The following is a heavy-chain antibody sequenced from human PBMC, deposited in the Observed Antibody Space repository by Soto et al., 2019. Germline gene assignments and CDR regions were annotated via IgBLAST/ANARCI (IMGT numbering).Heavy chain of an antibody. CDR1: GATFTRYT. J-gene: IGHJ6*04. Sequence: QVQLVQSGTEVKKPGSSVKVSCKASGATFTRYTIDWVRQAPGQGHEWIGRSIPMLGIANYGQKFQGRVTITADKSTSAAYMELSGLRSEDTAVYYCARGDCSCTSCYDYYYYGMDVWGKGTTVTVSS. V-gene: IGHV1-69*02. CDR2: SIPMLGIA. CDR3: ARGDCSCTSCYDYYYYGMDV. D-gene: IGHD2-2*01.